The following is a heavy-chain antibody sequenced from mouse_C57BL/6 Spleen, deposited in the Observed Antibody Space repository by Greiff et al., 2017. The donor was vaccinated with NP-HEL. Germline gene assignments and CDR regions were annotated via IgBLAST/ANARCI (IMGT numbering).Heavy chain of an antibody. V-gene: IGHV1-69*01. CDR3: ASGNYHFDY. J-gene: IGHJ2*01. Sequence: QVQLQQPGAELVMPGASVKLSCKASGYTFTSYWMHWVKQRPGQGLEWIGEIDPSDSYTNSNQKFKGKSTLTVDKSSSTAYMQLSSLTAEDSAVYYCASGNYHFDYWGQGTTLTVSS. CDR1: GYTFTSYW. CDR2: IDPSDSYT. D-gene: IGHD2-1*01.